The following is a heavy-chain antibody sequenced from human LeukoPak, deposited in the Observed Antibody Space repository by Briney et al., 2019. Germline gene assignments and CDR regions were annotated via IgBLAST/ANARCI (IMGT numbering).Heavy chain of an antibody. Sequence: GGSLRLSCAASGFTFSNAWMSWVRQAPGKGLEWVGRIKGKIDGGTTDYAAPVKGRFTISRDDSKNTLYLQMNSLKTEDTAVYYCTTLAMVRGVRDYWGQGTLVTVSS. CDR1: GFTFSNAW. CDR2: IKGKIDGGTT. D-gene: IGHD3-10*01. V-gene: IGHV3-15*01. J-gene: IGHJ4*02. CDR3: TTLAMVRGVRDY.